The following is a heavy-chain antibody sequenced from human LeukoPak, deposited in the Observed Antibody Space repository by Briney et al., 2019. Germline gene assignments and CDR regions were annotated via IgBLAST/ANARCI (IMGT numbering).Heavy chain of an antibody. J-gene: IGHJ1*01. D-gene: IGHD1-26*01. V-gene: IGHV3-9*01. CDR1: GFTFDAYA. CDR3: GRGYSGSYPEYFQH. Sequence: EPGGSLRLSCAASGFTFDAYAMHWVRQAPGKGLEWVSGISWDSGSIGYADSVKGRFTISRDNAKNSLYLQMDSLRPEDTALYYCGRGYSGSYPEYFQHWGQGTLVTVSS. CDR2: ISWDSGSI.